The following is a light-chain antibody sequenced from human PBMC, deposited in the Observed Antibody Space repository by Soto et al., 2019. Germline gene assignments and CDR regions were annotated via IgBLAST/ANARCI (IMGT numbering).Light chain of an antibody. CDR2: EVS. CDR1: SSDVGGYNY. Sequence: QSALTQPPSASGSPGQSVTISCTGTSSDVGGYNYVSWYQHHPGKAPKLMTYEVSKRPSGVPDRFSGSKSGDTASLTVSGLQAEDEAYYYCSSYAGSNNVVFGGGTKLTVL. V-gene: IGLV2-8*01. J-gene: IGLJ2*01. CDR3: SSYAGSNNVV.